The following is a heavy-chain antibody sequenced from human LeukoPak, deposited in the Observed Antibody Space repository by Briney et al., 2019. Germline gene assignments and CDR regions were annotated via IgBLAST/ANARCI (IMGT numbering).Heavy chain of an antibody. V-gene: IGHV1-2*02. CDR1: GYTFTGYY. CDR3: ARAVAAVDYYYYYGMDV. CDR2: INPNSGGT. D-gene: IGHD6-13*01. J-gene: IGHJ6*02. Sequence: ASVKVSCEASGYTFTGYYMHWVRQAPGQGLEWMGWINPNSGGTNYAQKFQGRVTITADKSTSTAYMELSSLRSEDTAVYYCARAVAAVDYYYYYGMDVWGQGTTVTVSS.